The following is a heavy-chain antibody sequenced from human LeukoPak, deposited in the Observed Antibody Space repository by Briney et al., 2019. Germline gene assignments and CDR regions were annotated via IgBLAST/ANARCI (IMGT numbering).Heavy chain of an antibody. CDR2: ISYDGSNA. CDR3: AKDLRGNWALDY. Sequence: GRSLRLSCAASAFTFSRYGMDCVRQPPGKGLEWVAVISYDGSNANYADSVKGRFTISRDNSKNKLYLQMNSMRGEDTAVYYCAKDLRGNWALDYWGQGTLVTVSS. CDR1: AFTFSRYG. J-gene: IGHJ4*02. D-gene: IGHD4-23*01. V-gene: IGHV3-30*18.